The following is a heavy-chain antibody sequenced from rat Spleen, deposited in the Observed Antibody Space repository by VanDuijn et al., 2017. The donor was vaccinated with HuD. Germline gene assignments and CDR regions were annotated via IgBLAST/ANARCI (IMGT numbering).Heavy chain of an antibody. D-gene: IGHD4-1*01. V-gene: IGHV5-31*01. CDR3: GRQWPNTALDY. Sequence: EVQLVESGGGLVQPGRSLKLSCVASGFTFHNYWMSWIRQAPGKGLEWVASITNTGGSIYYPDSVKGRFTISRDNARNTQYLQMDSLGSEDTATYYCGRQWPNTALDYWGQGVMVIVSS. CDR2: ITNTGGSI. J-gene: IGHJ2*01. CDR1: GFTFHNYW.